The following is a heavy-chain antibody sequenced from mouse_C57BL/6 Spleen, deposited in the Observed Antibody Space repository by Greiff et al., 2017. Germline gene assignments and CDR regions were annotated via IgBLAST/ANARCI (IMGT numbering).Heavy chain of an antibody. Sequence: QVQLKESGAELVRPGASVTLSCKASGYTFTDYEMHWVKQTPVHGLEWIGAIDPETGGTAYNQKFKGKAILTADKSSSTAYMELRSLTSEDSAVYYCTRSYSNYWYFGVWGTGTTVTVSS. J-gene: IGHJ1*03. CDR2: IDPETGGT. V-gene: IGHV1-15*01. CDR3: TRSYSNYWYFGV. D-gene: IGHD2-5*01. CDR1: GYTFTDYE.